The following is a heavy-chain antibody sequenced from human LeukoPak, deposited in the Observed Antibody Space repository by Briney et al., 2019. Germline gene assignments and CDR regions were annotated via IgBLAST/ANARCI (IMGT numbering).Heavy chain of an antibody. D-gene: IGHD6-13*01. CDR2: IYYSGST. CDR3: ARESIAAAGTEGATEVWGFDY. V-gene: IGHV4-59*12. J-gene: IGHJ4*02. CDR1: GGSISSYY. Sequence: PSETLSLTCTVSGGSISSYYWSWIRQPPGKGLEWIGYIYYSGSTNYNPSLKSRVTISVDTSKNQFSLKLSSVTAADTAVYYCARESIAAAGTEGATEVWGFDYWGQGTLVTVSS.